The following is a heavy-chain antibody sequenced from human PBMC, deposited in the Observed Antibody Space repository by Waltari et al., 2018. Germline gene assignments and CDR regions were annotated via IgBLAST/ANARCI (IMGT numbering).Heavy chain of an antibody. CDR1: GFTFEVFT. D-gene: IGHD6-13*01. CDR2: ISWDGGDR. V-gene: IGHV3-43*01. CDR3: ARDDHGQQLAY. Sequence: EVRLVESGGVGVQPGGSLSLYCAGCGFTFEVFTMHLVRQAPGKGLEWVSDISWDGGDRFYADSVKGRFTISRDNTKNSLYLQMNSLRTDDTALYYCARDDHGQQLAYWGQGTLVTVSS. J-gene: IGHJ1*01.